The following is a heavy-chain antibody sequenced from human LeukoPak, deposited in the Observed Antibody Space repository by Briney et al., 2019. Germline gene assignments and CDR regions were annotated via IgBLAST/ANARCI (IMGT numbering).Heavy chain of an antibody. V-gene: IGHV3-30*04. J-gene: IGHJ4*02. D-gene: IGHD3-10*01. Sequence: PGGSLRLSCAASGFTFSSYAMHWVRQAPGKGLEWVAVISYDGSNKYYADSVKGRFTISRDNSKNTLYLQMNSLRAEDTAVYYGGRGEALRNSKVCIDYWGQGTLVTVSS. CDR3: GRGEALRNSKVCIDY. CDR1: GFTFSSYA. CDR2: ISYDGSNK.